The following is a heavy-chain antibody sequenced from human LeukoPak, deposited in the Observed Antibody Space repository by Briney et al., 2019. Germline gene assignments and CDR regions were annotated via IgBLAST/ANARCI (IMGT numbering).Heavy chain of an antibody. Sequence: PGGSLRLSCAASGFTFSSSSMSWVRQAPGKGLEWVSYISSTSTNLYYADSVRGRFTTSRDNAKNSLYLQMNSLRAEDTAVYHCARLEEDYDILTGYYSRPDYGMDVWGQGTTVTVSS. CDR3: ARLEEDYDILTGYYSRPDYGMDV. D-gene: IGHD3-9*01. CDR1: GFTFSSSS. V-gene: IGHV3-48*01. J-gene: IGHJ6*02. CDR2: ISSTSTNL.